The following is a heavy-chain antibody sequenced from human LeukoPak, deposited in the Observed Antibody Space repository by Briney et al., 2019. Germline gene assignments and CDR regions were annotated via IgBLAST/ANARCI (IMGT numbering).Heavy chain of an antibody. V-gene: IGHV4-39*01. CDR2: IYYSGST. CDR3: ARHLHSSGWYGVNYYYGMDV. Sequence: PSETLSLTCTVSGDSISSSSYYWGWIRQPPGKGLEWIGSIYYSGSTYYNPSLKTRVTISADTSKNHFSLKLTSVTAADTAVYYCARHLHSSGWYGVNYYYGMDVWGQGTTVTVSS. J-gene: IGHJ6*02. D-gene: IGHD6-19*01. CDR1: GDSISSSSYY.